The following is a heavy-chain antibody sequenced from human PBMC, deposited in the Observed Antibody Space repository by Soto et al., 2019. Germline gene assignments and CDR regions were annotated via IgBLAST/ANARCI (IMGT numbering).Heavy chain of an antibody. Sequence: EVQLLVSGGGSVQPGGSLRLSCEVSGFTLTNYAMSWVRQSPGKGLEWVSQISASGDRTYYADSVKGRFTISKDSSKNTLFLQMNSLRGEDSAVYYCEGSWTWGQGTMVTVSS. CDR1: GFTLTNYA. V-gene: IGHV3-23*01. D-gene: IGHD5-12*01. J-gene: IGHJ3*01. CDR2: ISASGDRT. CDR3: EGSWT.